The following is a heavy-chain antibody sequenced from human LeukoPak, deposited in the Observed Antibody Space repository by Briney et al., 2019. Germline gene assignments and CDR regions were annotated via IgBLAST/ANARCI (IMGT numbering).Heavy chain of an antibody. CDR2: IIPILGIA. J-gene: IGHJ4*02. CDR1: GGTFSSYT. Sequence: SVKVSCKASGGTFSSYTISWVRQAPGQGLEWMGRIIPILGIANYAQKFQGRVTITADKSTSTAYMELSSLRSEDTAVYYCAREAVVSGFLGWFNSLDYWGQGTLVTVSS. CDR3: AREAVVSGFLGWFNSLDY. V-gene: IGHV1-69*04. D-gene: IGHD3-3*01.